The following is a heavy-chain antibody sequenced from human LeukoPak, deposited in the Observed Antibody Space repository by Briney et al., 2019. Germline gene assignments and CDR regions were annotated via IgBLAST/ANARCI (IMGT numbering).Heavy chain of an antibody. CDR3: VRHRAYCDGDCYSQYFDY. Sequence: SETLSLTCTVSGGSISSGSYYWGWIRQPPGKGLEWVGSISYSGSTNYNPSLKSRVTMSVDTSKNHFSLSLRSVTAADTAVFYCVRHRAYCDGDCYSQYFDYWGQGSLGTVSS. J-gene: IGHJ4*02. V-gene: IGHV4-39*01. CDR2: ISYSGST. CDR1: GGSISSGSYY. D-gene: IGHD2-21*02.